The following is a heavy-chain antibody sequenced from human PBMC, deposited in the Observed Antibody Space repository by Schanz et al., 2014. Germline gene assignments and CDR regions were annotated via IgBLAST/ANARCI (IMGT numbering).Heavy chain of an antibody. CDR1: GGTISSYY. CDR3: ARSPGDFPGWFDS. CDR2: IYYSGST. D-gene: IGHD4-17*01. J-gene: IGHJ5*01. Sequence: QVQLQESGPGLVKPSETLSLTCTVSGGTISSYYWSWIPQPPGKGLEWIGYIYYSGSTNYKPSLKSRVTISVDTSKNQISLKLSSVTAADTAVYYCARSPGDFPGWFDSWGQGTLVTGSS. V-gene: IGHV4-59*01.